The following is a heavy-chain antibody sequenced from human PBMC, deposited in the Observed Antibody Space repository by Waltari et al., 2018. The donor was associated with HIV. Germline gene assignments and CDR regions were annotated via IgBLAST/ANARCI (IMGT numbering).Heavy chain of an antibody. Sequence: EVQLVESGGGSVQPGRTLSLSGTASGITLDDYAMHWVRQPPGKGLEGVSGISWNSGDIAYAYSVKGRFTISRDNTKNSLFLQMNSVRVEDTALYYCVKDGASKIFGVLNGMDVWGQGTTVTVSS. CDR1: GITLDDYA. CDR2: ISWNSGDI. J-gene: IGHJ6*02. CDR3: VKDGASKIFGVLNGMDV. V-gene: IGHV3-9*01. D-gene: IGHD3-3*01.